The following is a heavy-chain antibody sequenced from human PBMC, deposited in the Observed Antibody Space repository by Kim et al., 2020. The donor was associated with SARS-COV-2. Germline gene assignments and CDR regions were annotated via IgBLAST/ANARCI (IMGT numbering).Heavy chain of an antibody. CDR1: GFTFSSYA. J-gene: IGHJ4*02. CDR3: ATDYDSSGYYSRAFDY. V-gene: IGHV3-23*01. Sequence: GGSLRLSCAASGFTFSSYAMSWVRQAPGKGLEWVSSISGSGGSTYYADSVKGRLTISRDNSKKTLYLQMNSLRAEDTAVYYCATDYDSSGYYSRAFDYWGQGTLVTVSS. D-gene: IGHD3-22*01. CDR2: ISGSGGST.